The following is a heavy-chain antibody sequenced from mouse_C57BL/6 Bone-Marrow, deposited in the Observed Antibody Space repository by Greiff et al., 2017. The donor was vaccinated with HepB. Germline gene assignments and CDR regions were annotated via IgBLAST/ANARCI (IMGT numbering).Heavy chain of an antibody. Sequence: VKLQESGPGLVQPSQSLSITCTVSGFSLTSYGVHWVRQSPGKGLEWLGVIWSGGSTDYNAAFISRLSISKDNSKSQVFFKMNSLQADDTAIYYCASLYYSNYVGYFDVWGTGTTVTVSS. J-gene: IGHJ1*03. CDR2: IWSGGST. CDR3: ASLYYSNYVGYFDV. CDR1: GFSLTSYG. D-gene: IGHD2-5*01. V-gene: IGHV2-2*01.